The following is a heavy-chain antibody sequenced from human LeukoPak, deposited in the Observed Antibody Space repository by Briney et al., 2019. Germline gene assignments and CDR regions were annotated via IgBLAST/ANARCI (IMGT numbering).Heavy chain of an antibody. Sequence: SETLSLTCTVSGYSISSGYYWGWIRQPPGKGLEWIGSIYHSGSTYYNPSLKSRVTISVDTSKNQFSLKLSSVTAADTAVYYCARGGLRVLNPWDYWGQGTLVTVSS. CDR3: ARGGLRVLNPWDY. V-gene: IGHV4-38-2*02. CDR2: IYHSGST. CDR1: GYSISSGYY. J-gene: IGHJ4*02. D-gene: IGHD3-10*01.